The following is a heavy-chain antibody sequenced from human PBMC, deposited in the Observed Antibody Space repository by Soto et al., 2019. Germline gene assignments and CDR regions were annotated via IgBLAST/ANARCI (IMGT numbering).Heavy chain of an antibody. V-gene: IGHV4-59*01. Sequence: PSETLSLTCTVSGGSIISYYWSWIRQPPGKGLEWIGYIYYSGSTNYNPSLKSRVTISVDTSKNQFSLKLSSVTAADTAVYYCARVSGSYKGDWFDPWGQGTLVTVSS. CDR3: ARVSGSYKGDWFDP. J-gene: IGHJ5*02. CDR1: GGSIISYY. D-gene: IGHD1-26*01. CDR2: IYYSGST.